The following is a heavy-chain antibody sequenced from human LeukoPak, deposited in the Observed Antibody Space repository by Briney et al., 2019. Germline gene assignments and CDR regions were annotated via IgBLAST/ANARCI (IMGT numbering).Heavy chain of an antibody. J-gene: IGHJ6*03. CDR1: GYTFTSYG. CDR2: ISAYNGNT. D-gene: IGHD3-10*01. Sequence: ASVKVSCKASGYTFTSYGISWVRQAPGQGLEWMGWISAYNGNTNYAQKLQGRVTMTTDTSTSTAYMELRSLRSDDTAVYYCARSRTMVRGVRTKYYMDVWGKGTTVTISS. CDR3: ARSRTMVRGVRTKYYMDV. V-gene: IGHV1-18*01.